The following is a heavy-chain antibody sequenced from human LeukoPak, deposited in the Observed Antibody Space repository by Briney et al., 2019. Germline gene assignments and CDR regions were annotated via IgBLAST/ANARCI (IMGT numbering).Heavy chain of an antibody. J-gene: IGHJ6*02. D-gene: IGHD2-2*01. CDR3: ARRFYCSSTSCPYGMDA. CDR2: IFYTGST. V-gene: IGHV4-59*01. CDR1: GGSISSYY. Sequence: NPSETLSLTCTVSGGSISSYYRSWIRQPPGKGLEWIGYIFYTGSTNYNPSHKSRVTISVDTSKNQFSLRLSSVTAADTAVYYCARRFYCSSTSCPYGMDAWGQGTTVTVSS.